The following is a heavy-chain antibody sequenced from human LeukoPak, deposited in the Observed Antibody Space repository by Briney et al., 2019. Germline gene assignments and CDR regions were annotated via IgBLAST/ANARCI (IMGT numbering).Heavy chain of an antibody. J-gene: IGHJ5*02. CDR2: IYHSGST. Sequence: SETLSLTCTVSGDSISSGGYYWSWIRQLPGKGVEWIGYIYHSGSTYYNPSFESRLTISIDTSKNQFSLELTSVTAAGTAVYYCARRSSGSYDGRFDPWGLGTLVTVSS. D-gene: IGHD3-10*01. CDR1: GDSISSGGYY. V-gene: IGHV4-31*03. CDR3: ARRSSGSYDGRFDP.